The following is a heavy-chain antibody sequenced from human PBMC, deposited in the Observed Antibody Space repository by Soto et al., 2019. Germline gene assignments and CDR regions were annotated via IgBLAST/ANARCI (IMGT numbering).Heavy chain of an antibody. D-gene: IGHD2-15*01. CDR3: ARDRTNRPPGYCSGGSCSFNYYYYYMDV. CDR1: GFTFSSYW. V-gene: IGHV3-7*01. J-gene: IGHJ6*03. Sequence: GGSLRLSCAASGFTFSSYWMSWVRQAPGKGLEWVANIKQDGSEKYYVDSVKGRFTISRDNAKNLLYLQMNSLRAEDTAVYYCARDRTNRPPGYCSGGSCSFNYYYYYMDVWGKGTTVTVSS. CDR2: IKQDGSEK.